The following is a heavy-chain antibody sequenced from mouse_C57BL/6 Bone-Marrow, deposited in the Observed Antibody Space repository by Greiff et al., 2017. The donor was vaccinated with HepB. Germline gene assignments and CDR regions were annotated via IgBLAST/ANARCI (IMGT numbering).Heavy chain of an antibody. CDR1: GFTFSSST. CDR2: ISSGGSYT. CDR3: TRDVAPAGYAY. V-gene: IGHV5-6-4*01. Sequence: EVKLVESGAGLVKPGGSLKLSCAASGFTFSSSTMSWVRQTPEKRLEWVATISSGGSYTYYPDNVKGRCTISGDNAKNTLYLQMSSLTSEDTAMYYCTRDVAPAGYAYWGQGTGVTVSA. J-gene: IGHJ3*01.